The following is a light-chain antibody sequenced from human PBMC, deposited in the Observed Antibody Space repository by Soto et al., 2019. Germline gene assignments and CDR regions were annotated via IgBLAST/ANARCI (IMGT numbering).Light chain of an antibody. J-gene: IGLJ3*02. V-gene: IGLV2-8*01. CDR2: EVN. CDR1: SSDIGAYKY. Sequence: QSALTQPPSASGSPGQSVTISCTGSSSDIGAYKYVSWYQRHPGKAPKLLIYEVNHRPSGMSYRFSGSKSGNTASLTISGLQAEDEGDYYCSSFVSGATWVFGGGTKLTVL. CDR3: SSFVSGATWV.